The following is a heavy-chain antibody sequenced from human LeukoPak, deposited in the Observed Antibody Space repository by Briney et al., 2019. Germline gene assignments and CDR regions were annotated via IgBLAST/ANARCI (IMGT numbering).Heavy chain of an antibody. J-gene: IGHJ4*02. CDR1: GGSFSGYY. Sequence: PSETLSLTCAVYGGSFSGYYWSWIRQPPGKGLEWIGEINHSGSTNYNPSLKSRVTISVDTSKNQFSLKLSSVTAADTAVYYCARTTITYYYGSGSYSKSRYFDYWGQGTLVTVSS. D-gene: IGHD3-10*01. V-gene: IGHV4-34*01. CDR2: INHSGST. CDR3: ARTTITYYYGSGSYSKSRYFDY.